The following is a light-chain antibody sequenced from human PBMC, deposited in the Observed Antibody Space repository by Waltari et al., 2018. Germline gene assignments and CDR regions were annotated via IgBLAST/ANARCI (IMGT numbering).Light chain of an antibody. J-gene: IGLJ1*01. CDR2: YDN. CDR1: NIERNS. Sequence: SYVLTQPPSLSVAPGLTASITCGGANIERNSVHSYQRKPGQPPVLVISYDNDRPSGIPERFSGSNSGDTATLTISRVEAGDEGDYYCQVWDANNEPGVFGTGTEVTVL. CDR3: QVWDANNEPGV. V-gene: IGLV3-21*04.